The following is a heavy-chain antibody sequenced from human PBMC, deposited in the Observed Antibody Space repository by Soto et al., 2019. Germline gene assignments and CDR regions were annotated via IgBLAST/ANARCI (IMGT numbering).Heavy chain of an antibody. Sequence: SETLSLTGSVSGGSINSSSYFWGWVRQPPGKGLEWIGSIYYSGSTYYYPSLRSRVTISVDTSKNHFSLKLSSVTAADTAVFYCARHYSSGSRNWFDPWAKGTLVTVSS. CDR1: GGSINSSSYF. CDR2: IYYSGST. D-gene: IGHD6-19*01. V-gene: IGHV4-39*01. CDR3: ARHYSSGSRNWFDP. J-gene: IGHJ5*02.